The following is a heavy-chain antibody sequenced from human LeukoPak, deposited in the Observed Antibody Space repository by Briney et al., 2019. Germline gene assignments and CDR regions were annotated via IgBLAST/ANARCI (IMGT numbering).Heavy chain of an antibody. Sequence: SETLSLTCTVSGGSISSGDYYWSWIRQPPGKGLEWIGYIYYSGSTYYNPSLKSRVTTSVDTSKNQFSLKLSSVTAADTAVYYCARTTYYYDSSGYFAFDIWGQGTMVTVSS. J-gene: IGHJ3*02. CDR3: ARTTYYYDSSGYFAFDI. CDR1: GGSISSGDYY. V-gene: IGHV4-30-4*01. CDR2: IYYSGST. D-gene: IGHD3-22*01.